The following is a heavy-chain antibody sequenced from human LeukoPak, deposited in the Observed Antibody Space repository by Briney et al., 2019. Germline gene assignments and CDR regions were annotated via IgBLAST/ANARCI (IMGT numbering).Heavy chain of an antibody. CDR2: IYYSGST. D-gene: IGHD6-19*01. CDR3: ARHAYSSGWYYFDY. CDR1: GGTISSSSYY. V-gene: IGHV4-39*01. J-gene: IGHJ4*02. Sequence: SETLSLTRTVSGGTISSSSYYWGWIRQPPGKGLEWIGSIYYSGSTYYNPSLKSRVTISVATSKNQFSLKLSSVTAADTAVYYCARHAYSSGWYYFDYWGQGTLVTVSS.